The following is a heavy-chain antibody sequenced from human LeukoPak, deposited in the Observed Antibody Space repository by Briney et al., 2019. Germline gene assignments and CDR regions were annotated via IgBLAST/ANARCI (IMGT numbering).Heavy chain of an antibody. CDR2: IWYDGSNK. D-gene: IGHD3-10*01. CDR1: GFTFSSYG. J-gene: IGHJ4*02. Sequence: GRSLRPSCAASGFTFSSYGMHWVRQAPGKGLEWVAVIWYDGSNKYYADSVKGRFTISRDNSKNTLYLQMNSLRAEDTAVYYCARDSFGERLNGYFDYWGQGTLVTVSS. CDR3: ARDSFGERLNGYFDY. V-gene: IGHV3-33*01.